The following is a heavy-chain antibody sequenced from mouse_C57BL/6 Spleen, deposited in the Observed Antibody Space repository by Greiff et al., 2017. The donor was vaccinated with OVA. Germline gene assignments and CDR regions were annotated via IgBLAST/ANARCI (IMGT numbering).Heavy chain of an antibody. CDR2: INPSNGGT. CDR3: AREGYSKEYYFDY. V-gene: IGHV1-53*01. J-gene: IGHJ2*01. CDR1: GYTFTSYW. Sequence: VQLQQPGTELVKPGASVKLSCKASGYTFTSYWMHWVKQRPGQGLEWIGNINPSNGGTNYNEKFKSKATLTVDKSSSTAYMQLSSLTSEDSAVYYGAREGYSKEYYFDYWGQGTTLTVSS. D-gene: IGHD2-5*01.